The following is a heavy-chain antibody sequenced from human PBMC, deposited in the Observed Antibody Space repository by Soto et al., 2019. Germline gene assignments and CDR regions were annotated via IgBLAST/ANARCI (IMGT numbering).Heavy chain of an antibody. D-gene: IGHD2-2*01. J-gene: IGHJ6*02. CDR2: IYTSGST. V-gene: IGHV4-4*07. CDR1: GGSISSYY. Sequence: SETLSLTCTVSGGSISSYYWSWIRQPAGKGLEWIGRIYTSGSTNYNSSLKSRVAMSVDTSKNQFSLKLSSVTAADTAVYYCARDWVVVVPAAISYYYYGMDVWGQGTTVTVSS. CDR3: ARDWVVVVPAAISYYYYGMDV.